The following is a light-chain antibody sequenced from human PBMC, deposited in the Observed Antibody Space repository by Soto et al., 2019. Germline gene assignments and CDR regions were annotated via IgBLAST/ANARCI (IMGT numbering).Light chain of an antibody. CDR1: RSNIGAGYD. CDR2: SNN. CDR3: AAWDDSLNGVA. Sequence: QPVLTQPPSVSGAPGQRVTISCTGSRSNIGAGYDVHWYQQLPGTAPKLLIYSNNQRPSGVPDRFSGSKSGTSASLAISGLQSEDEADYYCAAWDDSLNGVAFGGGTKLTVL. V-gene: IGLV1-40*01. J-gene: IGLJ3*02.